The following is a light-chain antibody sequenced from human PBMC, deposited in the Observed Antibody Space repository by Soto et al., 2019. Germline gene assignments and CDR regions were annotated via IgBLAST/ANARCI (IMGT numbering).Light chain of an antibody. V-gene: IGKV1-12*01. CDR2: AAS. CDR3: EQANSFPRT. CDR1: QGSSSW. Sequence: DIQMIQSPSSVSASVGDRVTITCRASQGSSSWLAWYQQKPGKAPKLLIYAASSLQSGVPSRFSGSGFGTDFTLTISSLQHEDFATYYCEQANSFPRTFGQGTKVAIK. J-gene: IGKJ1*01.